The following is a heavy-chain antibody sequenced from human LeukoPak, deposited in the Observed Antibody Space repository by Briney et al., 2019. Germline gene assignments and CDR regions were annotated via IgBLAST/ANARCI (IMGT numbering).Heavy chain of an antibody. J-gene: IGHJ4*02. Sequence: PGGSLRLSCAASGFTFSNAWMSWVRQAPGKGLEWVSSISSSSSYIYYADSVKGRFTISRDNAKNSLYLQMNSLRAEDTAVYYCARDGRGTRGDYWGQGTLVTVSS. CDR1: GFTFSNAW. CDR2: ISSSSSYI. D-gene: IGHD3-16*01. CDR3: ARDGRGTRGDY. V-gene: IGHV3-21*01.